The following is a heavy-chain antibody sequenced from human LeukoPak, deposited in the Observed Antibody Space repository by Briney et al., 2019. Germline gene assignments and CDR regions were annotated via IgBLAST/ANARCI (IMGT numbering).Heavy chain of an antibody. Sequence: GGSLRLSCAASGFTFSSYGMHWVRQAPGKGLEWVAVIWYDGSNKYYADSMKGRFTISRDNSKNTLYLQMNSLRAEDTAVYYCARVKGSLNYCYYGMDVWGQGTTVTVSS. CDR3: ARVKGSLNYCYYGMDV. CDR2: IWYDGSNK. CDR1: GFTFSSYG. J-gene: IGHJ6*02. V-gene: IGHV3-33*01. D-gene: IGHD2-15*01.